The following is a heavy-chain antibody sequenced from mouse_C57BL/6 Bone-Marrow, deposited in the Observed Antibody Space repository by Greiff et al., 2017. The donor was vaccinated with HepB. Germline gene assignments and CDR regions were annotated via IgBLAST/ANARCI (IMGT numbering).Heavy chain of an antibody. J-gene: IGHJ4*01. V-gene: IGHV1-11*01. CDR2: IYPVSGET. Sequence: QVHVKQSGAELASPGASVTLSRKASGYTFTDHIMNWVKKRPGQGLEWIGRIYPVSGETNYNQKFMGKATFSVDRSSSTVYMVLNSLTSEDPAVYYCGRPYYSKRDYAMDYWGQGTSVTVSS. D-gene: IGHD2-5*01. CDR3: GRPYYSKRDYAMDY. CDR1: GYTFTDHI.